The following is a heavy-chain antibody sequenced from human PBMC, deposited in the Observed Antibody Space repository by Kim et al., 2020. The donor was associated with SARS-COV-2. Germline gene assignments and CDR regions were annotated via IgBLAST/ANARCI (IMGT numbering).Heavy chain of an antibody. J-gene: IGHJ4*02. D-gene: IGHD2-8*01. CDR2: ISSSSSTI. CDR1: GFTFSSYS. Sequence: GGSLRLSCAASGFTFSSYSMNWVRQAPGKGLEWVSYISSSSSTIYYADSVKGRFTISRDNAKNSLYLQMNSLRDEDTAVYYCARLHCTNGVCYYYFDYWGPGTLVPVSS. V-gene: IGHV3-48*02. CDR3: ARLHCTNGVCYYYFDY.